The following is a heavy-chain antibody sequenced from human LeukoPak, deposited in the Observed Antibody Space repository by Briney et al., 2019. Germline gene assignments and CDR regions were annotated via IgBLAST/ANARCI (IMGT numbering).Heavy chain of an antibody. CDR2: IYSGGST. CDR3: ARGQFYYGSGTFYPMVS. D-gene: IGHD3-10*01. Sequence: GGSLRRSCAASRFTVSNNYIAWVRQAPGKGLEWVSVIYSGGSTYYADSVKGRFSLSRDNSKNTLYLQMNSLTDEDTAVYHCARGQFYYGSGTFYPMVSWGQRTLVTVSS. V-gene: IGHV3-66*01. J-gene: IGHJ4*02. CDR1: RFTVSNNY.